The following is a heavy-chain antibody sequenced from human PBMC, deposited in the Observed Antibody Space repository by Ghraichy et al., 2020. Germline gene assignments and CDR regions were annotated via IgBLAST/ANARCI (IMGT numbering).Heavy chain of an antibody. CDR1: GYTFTGYY. CDR3: ARDNCSGGSCYLGYFDL. D-gene: IGHD2-15*01. V-gene: IGHV1-2*02. CDR2: INPNSGGT. J-gene: IGHJ2*01. Sequence: ASVKVSCKASGYTFTGYYMHWVRQAPGQGLEWMGWINPNSGGTNYAQKFQGRVTMTRDTSISTAYMELSRLRSDDTAVYYCARDNCSGGSCYLGYFDLWGRGTLVTVSS.